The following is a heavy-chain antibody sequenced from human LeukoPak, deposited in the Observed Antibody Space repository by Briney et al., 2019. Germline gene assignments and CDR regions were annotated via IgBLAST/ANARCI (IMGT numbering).Heavy chain of an antibody. J-gene: IGHJ1*01. CDR2: INHSGST. CDR1: GESFSGYY. D-gene: IGHD1-26*01. CDR3: ARVRWELFRH. V-gene: IGHV4-34*01. Sequence: SETLSLTCAVYGESFSGYYWSWIRQPPGKGLEWIGEINHSGSTNYNPSLESRVTISVDTSKNQFSLKLSSVTAADTAVYYCARVRWELFRHWGQGTLVTVSS.